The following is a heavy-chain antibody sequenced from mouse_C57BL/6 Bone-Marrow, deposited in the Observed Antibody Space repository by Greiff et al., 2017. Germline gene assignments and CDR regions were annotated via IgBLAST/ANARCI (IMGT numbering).Heavy chain of an antibody. CDR3: ARHYYGSSYWYFDV. V-gene: IGHV3-6*01. D-gene: IGHD1-1*01. CDR1: GYSITSGYY. Sequence: EVQLQQSGPGLVKPSQSLSLTCSVTGYSITSGYYWNWIRQFPGNKLEWMGYISYDGSNNYNPSLKNRISITRDTSKNQFFLKLNSVTTEDTATYYCARHYYGSSYWYFDVWGTGTTVTVSS. CDR2: ISYDGSN. J-gene: IGHJ1*03.